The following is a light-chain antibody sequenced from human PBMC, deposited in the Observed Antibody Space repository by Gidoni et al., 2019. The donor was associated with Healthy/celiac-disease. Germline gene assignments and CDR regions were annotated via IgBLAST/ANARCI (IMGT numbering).Light chain of an antibody. CDR1: QGISSA. CDR2: DAS. Sequence: AIQLTQSPSSLSASVGDRVTITCRASQGISSALAWYQQKPGKAPKLLIYDASSLESGVPSRFSGSGSGTDFTLTISSLQPEDFATYYCQQWTFGGGTKVEIK. V-gene: IGKV1-13*02. J-gene: IGKJ4*01. CDR3: QQWT.